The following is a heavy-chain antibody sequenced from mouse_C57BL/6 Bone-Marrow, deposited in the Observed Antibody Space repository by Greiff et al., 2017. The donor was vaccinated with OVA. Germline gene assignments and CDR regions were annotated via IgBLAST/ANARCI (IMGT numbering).Heavy chain of an antibody. V-gene: IGHV1-69*01. CDR3: ARERGYYYGSLDY. J-gene: IGHJ2*01. CDR2: IDPSDSYN. Sequence: QVQLQQPGAELVMPGASVKLSCKASGYTFTSYWMHWVKQRPGQGLEWIGEIDPSDSYNNYNQKFKGKSTLTVDKSSSTAYMQLSSLTSEDSAVYYCARERGYYYGSLDYWGQGTTLTVSS. CDR1: GYTFTSYW. D-gene: IGHD1-1*01.